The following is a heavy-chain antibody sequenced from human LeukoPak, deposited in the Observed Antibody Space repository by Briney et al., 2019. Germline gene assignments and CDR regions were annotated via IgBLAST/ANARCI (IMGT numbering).Heavy chain of an antibody. CDR2: ISTSGRSI. J-gene: IGHJ1*01. Sequence: PGGSLRLSCAASGFTFSSYEMNWVRQAPGKGLEWVSYISTSGRSIYYADSVKGRLTISRDNPKNSLYLQMNSLRAEDTAVYYCAGTNYYGSGSAEYFQHWGQGTLVTVSS. D-gene: IGHD3-10*01. CDR1: GFTFSSYE. CDR3: AGTNYYGSGSAEYFQH. V-gene: IGHV3-48*03.